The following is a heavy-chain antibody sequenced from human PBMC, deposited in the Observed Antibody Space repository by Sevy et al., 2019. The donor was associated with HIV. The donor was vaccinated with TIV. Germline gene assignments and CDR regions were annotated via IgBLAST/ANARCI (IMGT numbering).Heavy chain of an antibody. CDR3: AKRRVQSGLSGGGATSGLDV. J-gene: IGHJ6*02. V-gene: IGHV3-23*01. D-gene: IGHD2-8*02. Sequence: GGSLRLSCAASGFSFSNYAMSWVRQAPGKGLEWVATLIGGGSRTYYADSVTGRFTISRDNSRNTLYLQMNSRRAEDRPFYYCAKRRVQSGLSGGGATSGLDVCGQGTTVTVSS. CDR1: GFSFSNYA. CDR2: LIGGGSRT.